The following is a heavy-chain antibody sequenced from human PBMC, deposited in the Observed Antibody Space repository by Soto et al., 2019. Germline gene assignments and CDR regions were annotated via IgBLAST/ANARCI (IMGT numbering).Heavy chain of an antibody. CDR2: IYYSGST. CDR1: GGSVSSGSYY. D-gene: IGHD5-12*01. CDR3: ERLGFSGYRVGDNWFDP. V-gene: IGHV4-61*01. J-gene: IGHJ5*02. Sequence: SETLSLTCTVSGGSVSSGSYYWSWIRQPPGKGLEWIGYIYYSGSTNYNPSLKSRVTISVDTSKNQFPLKLTSVTAADTAVYYCERLGFSGYRVGDNWFDPWGQGSLVTVSS.